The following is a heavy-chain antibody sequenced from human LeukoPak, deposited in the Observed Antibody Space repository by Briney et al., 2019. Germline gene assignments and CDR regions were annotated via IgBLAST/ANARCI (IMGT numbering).Heavy chain of an antibody. Sequence: PGGSLRLSCAASGFTFSSYAMSWVRQAPGKGLEWVSSISVSGASTYYADSVKGRFTISRDSSKSTLYLQMNSLRDEDTAVYYCARAYCGGGFCYSGFDFWGQGSLVTVSS. D-gene: IGHD2-15*01. V-gene: IGHV3-23*01. CDR3: ARAYCGGGFCYSGFDF. CDR2: ISVSGAST. CDR1: GFTFSSYA. J-gene: IGHJ4*02.